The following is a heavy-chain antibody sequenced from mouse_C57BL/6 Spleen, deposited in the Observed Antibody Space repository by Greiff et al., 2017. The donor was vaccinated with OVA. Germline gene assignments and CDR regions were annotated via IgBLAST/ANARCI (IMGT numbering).Heavy chain of an antibody. CDR2: IYPGDGDT. Sequence: ESGPELVKPGASVKISCKASGYAFSSSWMNWVKQRPGKGLEWIGRIYPGDGDTNYNGKFKGKATLTADKSSSTAYMQLSSLTSEDSAVYFCARDYRGSMDYWGQGTSVTVSS. CDR1: GYAFSSSW. D-gene: IGHD2-14*01. V-gene: IGHV1-82*01. CDR3: ARDYRGSMDY. J-gene: IGHJ4*01.